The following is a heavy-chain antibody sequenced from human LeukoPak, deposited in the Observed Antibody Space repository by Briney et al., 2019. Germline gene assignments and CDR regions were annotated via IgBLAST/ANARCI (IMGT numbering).Heavy chain of an antibody. CDR2: MNPNSGNT. Sequence: ASVKVSCKASGYTFTSYDINWVRQATGQGLEWMGWMNPNSGNTGYAQKFQGRVTITADESTSTAYMELSSLRSEDTAVYYCARGYNWNDDYFDYWGQGTLVTVSS. D-gene: IGHD1-20*01. V-gene: IGHV1-8*03. CDR3: ARGYNWNDDYFDY. CDR1: GYTFTSYD. J-gene: IGHJ4*02.